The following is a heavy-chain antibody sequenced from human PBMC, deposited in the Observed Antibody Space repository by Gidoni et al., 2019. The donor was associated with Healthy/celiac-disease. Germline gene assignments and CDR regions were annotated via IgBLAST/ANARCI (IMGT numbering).Heavy chain of an antibody. J-gene: IGHJ6*02. CDR3: ARHHYYDFWSGYRDYGMDV. CDR1: GYSFTSYW. Sequence: EVQLVQSGAEVKKPGESLKISCKGSGYSFTSYWIGWVRQMPGKGLEWMGIIYPGDSETRYSPSFQGQVTISADKSISTAYLQWSSLKASDTAMYYCARHHYYDFWSGYRDYGMDVWGQGTTVTVSS. V-gene: IGHV5-51*01. D-gene: IGHD3-3*01. CDR2: IYPGDSET.